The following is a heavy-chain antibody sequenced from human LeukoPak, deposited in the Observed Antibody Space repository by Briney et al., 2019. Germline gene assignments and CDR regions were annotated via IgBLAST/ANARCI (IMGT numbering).Heavy chain of an antibody. D-gene: IGHD4-11*01. Sequence: GGSLRLSCAAAGFIFNHYGMHWVRQAPGKGLECVAVIWSDGTNQYYADSVKGRFTISRDDSGNTVYLQMNSLRPEDTGVYYCARDAQRGFDYSNSLEYWGQGTPVTVST. CDR1: GFIFNHYG. CDR3: ARDAQRGFDYSNSLEY. V-gene: IGHV3-33*01. J-gene: IGHJ4*02. CDR2: IWSDGTNQ.